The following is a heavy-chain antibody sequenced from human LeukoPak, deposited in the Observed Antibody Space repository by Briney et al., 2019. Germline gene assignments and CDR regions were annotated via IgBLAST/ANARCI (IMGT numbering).Heavy chain of an antibody. V-gene: IGHV3-23*01. CDR3: AKMNVLTGYYTPNFDF. CDR2: VSGSGSST. J-gene: IGHJ4*02. CDR1: GFTFSSYA. Sequence: GESLKISCAASGFTFSSYAMSWVRQAPRKGLEWVSVVSGSGSSTDYADSVKGRFTISRDNSKNTLYLQMSSLSAEDTAVYYCAKMNVLTGYYTPNFDFWGQGTLVTVSS. D-gene: IGHD3-9*01.